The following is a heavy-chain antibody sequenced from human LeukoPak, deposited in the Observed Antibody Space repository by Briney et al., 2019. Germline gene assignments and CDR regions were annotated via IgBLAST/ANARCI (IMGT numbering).Heavy chain of an antibody. J-gene: IGHJ4*02. CDR3: ARAGYSSSWLLY. CDR1: GFTVSSNY. D-gene: IGHD6-13*01. CDR2: IKQDGSEK. V-gene: IGHV3-7*04. Sequence: GGSLRLSCAASGFTVSSNYMSWVRQAPGKGLEWVANIKQDGSEKYYVDSVKGRFTISRDNAKNSLYLQMNSLKAEDTAIYYCARAGYSSSWLLYWGQGTLVTVSS.